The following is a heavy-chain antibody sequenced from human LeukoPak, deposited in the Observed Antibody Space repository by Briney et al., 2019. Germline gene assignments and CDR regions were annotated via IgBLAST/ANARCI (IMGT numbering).Heavy chain of an antibody. CDR1: GGSISSSSYY. V-gene: IGHV4-39*01. CDR2: IYYSGST. J-gene: IGHJ4*02. CDR3: ARQRTTGTTSLL. Sequence: SETLSLTCTVSGGSISSSSYYWGWIRQPPGKGLERIGSIYYSGSTYYNPSLKSRVTISVDTSKNQFSLKLSSVTAADTAVYYCARQRTTGTTSLLWGQGTLVTVSS. D-gene: IGHD1-1*01.